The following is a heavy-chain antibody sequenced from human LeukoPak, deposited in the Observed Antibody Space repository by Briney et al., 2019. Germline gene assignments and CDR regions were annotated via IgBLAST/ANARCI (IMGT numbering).Heavy chain of an antibody. D-gene: IGHD3-3*01. CDR1: GGSFSGYY. V-gene: IGHV4-34*01. CDR2: FNHSGST. CDR3: ARGYCSSISCYTSYDFWSGYYKSANWFDP. Sequence: PSETLSLTCAVYGGSFSGYYWSWIRQPPGKGLEWIGEFNHSGSTNYNPSLKSRVTISVDTSKNQFSLKLSSVTAADTAVYYCARGYCSSISCYTSYDFWSGYYKSANWFDPWGQGTLVTVSS. J-gene: IGHJ5*02.